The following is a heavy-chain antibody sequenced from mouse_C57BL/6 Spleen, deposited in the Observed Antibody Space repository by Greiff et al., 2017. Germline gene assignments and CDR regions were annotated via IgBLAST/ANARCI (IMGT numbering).Heavy chain of an antibody. CDR3: ARGDLTNDYEGGDY. D-gene: IGHD2-4*01. CDR2: IDPSDSET. Sequence: QVQLQQPGAELVRPGSSVKLSCKASGYTFTSYWMHWVKQRPIQGLEWIGNIDPSDSETHYNQKFKDKATLTVDKSSSTAYMQLSSLTSEDSAVYYCARGDLTNDYEGGDYWGQGTTLTVSS. CDR1: GYTFTSYW. J-gene: IGHJ2*01. V-gene: IGHV1-52*01.